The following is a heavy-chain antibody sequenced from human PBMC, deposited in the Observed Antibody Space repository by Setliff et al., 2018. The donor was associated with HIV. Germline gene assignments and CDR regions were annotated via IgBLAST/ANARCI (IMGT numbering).Heavy chain of an antibody. Sequence: GESLQISCTASGFSFSSYAMSWVRQAPGKGLEWVSGISGSGSSTYYADSVKGRSTISRDNSGDTLYLHMNNLRAEDTAVYYCAKASRGEYYDNSGFFVTYFDNWGQGKLVTVSS. CDR3: AKASRGEYYDNSGFFVTYFDN. CDR2: ISGSGSST. D-gene: IGHD3-22*01. J-gene: IGHJ4*02. V-gene: IGHV3-23*01. CDR1: GFSFSSYA.